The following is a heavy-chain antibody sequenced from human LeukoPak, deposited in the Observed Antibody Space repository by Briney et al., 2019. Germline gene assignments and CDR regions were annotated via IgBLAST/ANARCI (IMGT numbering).Heavy chain of an antibody. CDR3: AREITPMWGLWFGETSHWFDP. CDR2: IYYSGST. Sequence: SETLSLTCTVSGGSISSGGYYWSWIRQHPGKGLEWIGYIYYSGSTYYNPSLKSRVTISVDTSKNQFSLKLSSVTAADTAVYYCAREITPMWGLWFGETSHWFDPWGQGTLVTVSS. J-gene: IGHJ5*02. V-gene: IGHV4-31*03. CDR1: GGSISSGGYY. D-gene: IGHD3-10*01.